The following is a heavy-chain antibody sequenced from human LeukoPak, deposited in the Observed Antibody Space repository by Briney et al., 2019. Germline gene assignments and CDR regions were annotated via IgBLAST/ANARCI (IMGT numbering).Heavy chain of an antibody. Sequence: ASVKVFCKASGYIFTKYGVHWVRQAPGQRPEWMGWVKAGNGDTKYSQNFQDRLTMTRDTSASTVYMELSSLTSEDTALYYCARDDCGDTCYPGGYWGQGTLVTVSS. CDR3: ARDDCGDTCYPGGY. J-gene: IGHJ4*02. CDR2: VKAGNGDT. V-gene: IGHV1-3*01. CDR1: GYIFTKYG. D-gene: IGHD2-21*01.